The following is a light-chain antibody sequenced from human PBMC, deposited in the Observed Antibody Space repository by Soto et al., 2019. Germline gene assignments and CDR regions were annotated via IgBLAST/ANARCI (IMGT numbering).Light chain of an antibody. Sequence: QAVVTQPPSVSGAPGQRVTISCTGSSSNIGAGYDVHWYQQLPGTAPKLLIYGNSNRPSGVPDRFSGSKSGTSASLAITGLQAEDEADYYCQSYDSSLRGVFGGGTKVTVL. CDR2: GNS. V-gene: IGLV1-40*01. CDR3: QSYDSSLRGV. CDR1: SSNIGAGYD. J-gene: IGLJ2*01.